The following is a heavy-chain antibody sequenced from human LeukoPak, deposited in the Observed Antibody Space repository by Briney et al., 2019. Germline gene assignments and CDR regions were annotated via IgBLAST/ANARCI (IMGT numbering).Heavy chain of an antibody. V-gene: IGHV3-30-3*01. CDR2: ISYDGSNK. J-gene: IGHJ4*03. CDR3: ARENDDIVVVVAATAYFDY. Sequence: GGSLRLSCAASGFTFSSYAMHWVRQAPGKGLEWVAVISYDGSNKYYADSVKGRFTISRDNSKNTLYLQMNSLRAEDTAVYYCARENDDIVVVVAATAYFDYWGQGTTVTVSS. CDR1: GFTFSSYA. D-gene: IGHD2-15*01.